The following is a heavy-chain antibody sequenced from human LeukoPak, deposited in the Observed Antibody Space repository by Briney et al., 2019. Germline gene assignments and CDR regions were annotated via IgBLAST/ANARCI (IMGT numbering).Heavy chain of an antibody. CDR3: ARMAPFNWFED. D-gene: IGHD5-24*01. CDR2: ISPYNGDT. V-gene: IGHV1-18*01. J-gene: IGHJ5*02. CDR1: NYTFNNFG. Sequence: GASVKVSCKASNYTFNNFGLSWVRQAPGQGLEWMGWISPYNGDTTYAQKFQGRVTMTTEASTRTAYLELRSLQSDDTAVYYCARMAPFNWFEDSGQGTLVTVSS.